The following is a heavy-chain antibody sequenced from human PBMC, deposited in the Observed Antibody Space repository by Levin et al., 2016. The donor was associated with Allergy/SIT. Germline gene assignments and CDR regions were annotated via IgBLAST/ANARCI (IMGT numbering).Heavy chain of an antibody. CDR1: GGTFSSFA. CDR2: TIPMFGTT. V-gene: IGHV1-69*13. D-gene: IGHD6-19*01. J-gene: IGHJ4*02. CDR3: ARLELLVAGELGDGF. Sequence: SVKVSCKTSGGTFSSFAISWVRQAPGQGLEWMGGTIPMFGTTNYAQKFQGRVTITADQSTSTASMELSSLKSEDTAVYYCARLELLVAGELGDGFWGQGTLVTVSS.